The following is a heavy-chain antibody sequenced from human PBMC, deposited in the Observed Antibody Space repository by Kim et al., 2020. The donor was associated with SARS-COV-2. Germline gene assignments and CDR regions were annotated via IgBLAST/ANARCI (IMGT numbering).Heavy chain of an antibody. J-gene: IGHJ4*02. D-gene: IGHD6-19*01. CDR3: AREGRIAVAGPFDY. CDR1: GDSVSSNSAA. Sequence: SQTLSLSCAISGDSVSSNSAAWNWIRQSPSRGLEWLERTYYRSKWYNDYAVSVKSRITINPDTSKNQFSLQLNSVTPEDTAVYYCAREGRIAVAGPFDYWGQGTLVTVSS. CDR2: TYYRSKWYN. V-gene: IGHV6-1*01.